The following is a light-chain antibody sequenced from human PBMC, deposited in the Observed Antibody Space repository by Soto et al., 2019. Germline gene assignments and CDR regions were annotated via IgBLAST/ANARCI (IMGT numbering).Light chain of an antibody. V-gene: IGKV3-11*01. J-gene: IGKJ1*01. CDR3: QHRSNWPPT. CDR1: QSVSSY. Sequence: EIVLTQSPATLSLSPGERATLSCRASQSVSSYLAWYQQKPGQAPRLLIYDASNRATGIPARFSGSGSGTDFTLTISSLEPEDFAVYYYQHRSNWPPTFGQGTKVEIK. CDR2: DAS.